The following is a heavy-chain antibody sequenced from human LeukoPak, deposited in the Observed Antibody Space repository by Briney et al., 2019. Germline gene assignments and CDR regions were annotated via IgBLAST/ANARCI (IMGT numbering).Heavy chain of an antibody. J-gene: IGHJ4*02. Sequence: PGGSLRLSCAASGFTFSSYAMSWVRQAPGKGLEWVSAISGSGGSTYNADSMKGRFTISRDNSKNTLYLQMNSLRAEDTAVYYCAKDRQYIGYDCSTDYWGQGALVTVSS. CDR2: ISGSGGST. CDR3: AKDRQYIGYDCSTDY. D-gene: IGHD5-12*01. CDR1: GFTFSSYA. V-gene: IGHV3-23*01.